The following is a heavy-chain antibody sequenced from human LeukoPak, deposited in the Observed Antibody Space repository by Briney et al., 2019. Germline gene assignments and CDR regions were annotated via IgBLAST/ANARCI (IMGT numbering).Heavy chain of an antibody. V-gene: IGHV3-7*01. CDR2: IKQDGSEK. Sequence: PGGSLRLSCAASGFTFSRYWMSWVRQAPGKGLEWVANIKQDGSEKYYVDSVGGRFTISRDNAENSLYLQMNSLRVGDTALYYCAMSTVFDYWGQGTLVTVSS. CDR3: AMSTVFDY. CDR1: GFTFSRYW. J-gene: IGHJ4*02. D-gene: IGHD4-17*01.